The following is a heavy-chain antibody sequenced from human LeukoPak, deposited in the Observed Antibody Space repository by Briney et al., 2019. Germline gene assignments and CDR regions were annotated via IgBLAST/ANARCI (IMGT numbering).Heavy chain of an antibody. CDR2: ISSSSSTI. Sequence: GGSLRLSCAASGFSFSSYSMNWVRHAPGKGLEWVSYISSSSSTIYYADSVKGRFTISRDNAKNSLYLQMNSLRAEDTAVYYCARYCSGGSCYRAFDYWGQGTLVTVSS. V-gene: IGHV3-48*01. J-gene: IGHJ4*02. D-gene: IGHD2-15*01. CDR1: GFSFSSYS. CDR3: ARYCSGGSCYRAFDY.